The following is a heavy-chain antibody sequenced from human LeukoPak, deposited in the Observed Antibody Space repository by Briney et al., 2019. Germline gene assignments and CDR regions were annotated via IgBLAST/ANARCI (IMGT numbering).Heavy chain of an antibody. D-gene: IGHD3-22*01. CDR1: GGSISSYY. Sequence: PSETLSLTCTVSGGSISSYYWSWIRQPPGKGLEWIGYIYYSGSTNYNPSLKSRVTISVDTSKNQFPLKLSSVTAADTAVYYCARVKNYYDSSGYPYYFDYWGQGTLATVSS. CDR2: IYYSGST. J-gene: IGHJ4*02. V-gene: IGHV4-59*01. CDR3: ARVKNYYDSSGYPYYFDY.